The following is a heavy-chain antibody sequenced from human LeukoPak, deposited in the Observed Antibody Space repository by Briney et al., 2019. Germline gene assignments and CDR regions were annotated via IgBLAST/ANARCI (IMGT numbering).Heavy chain of an antibody. Sequence: GGSLRLSSAASGFTYSYYSMNWVRQAPGKGLEWVSSISTSSSYIYYADSVKGRFTISRDNAKNSLYLQMNSLRAEDTAVYYCAGDGYNYRYYYYGMDVWGQGTTVTVSS. CDR3: AGDGYNYRYYYYGMDV. CDR1: GFTYSYYS. J-gene: IGHJ6*02. D-gene: IGHD5-24*01. CDR2: ISTSSSYI. V-gene: IGHV3-21*01.